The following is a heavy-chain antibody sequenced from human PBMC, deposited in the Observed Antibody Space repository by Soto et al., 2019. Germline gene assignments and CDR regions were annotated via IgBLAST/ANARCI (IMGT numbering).Heavy chain of an antibody. D-gene: IGHD2-21*02. Sequence: SETLSLTCIVSGESISSSSYYWGWIRQPPGQGLEWIGSIYYSGRTYYNPSFKSRVTISIDTSKNQFSLKLSSVTATDTAVYYCARQRTTGVTQAYFDHWGQGALVTVSS. J-gene: IGHJ4*02. CDR1: GESISSSSYY. V-gene: IGHV4-39*01. CDR2: IYYSGRT. CDR3: ARQRTTGVTQAYFDH.